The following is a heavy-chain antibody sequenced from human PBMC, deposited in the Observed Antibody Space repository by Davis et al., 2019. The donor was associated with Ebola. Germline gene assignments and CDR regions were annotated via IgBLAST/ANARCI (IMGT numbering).Heavy chain of an antibody. CDR3: ARDWSLYYYYGMDV. D-gene: IGHD2-8*02. J-gene: IGHJ6*02. Sequence: GESLKISCAASGFPFSSYGIHWVRQAPGKGLEWVAVISFDENNKYYGDSVKGRFTISRDNAKNTLYLQMHSLRAEDTAVYYCARDWSLYYYYGMDVWGQGTTVTVS. V-gene: IGHV3-30*03. CDR1: GFPFSSYG. CDR2: ISFDENNK.